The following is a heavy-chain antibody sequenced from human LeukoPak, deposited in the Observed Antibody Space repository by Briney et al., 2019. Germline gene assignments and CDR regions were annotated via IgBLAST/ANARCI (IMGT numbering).Heavy chain of an antibody. CDR1: GFTFSSYG. Sequence: GRSLRLSCAASGFTFSSYGMHWVRQAPGKGLEWGAVISYDGSNKYYADSVKGRFTISRDNSKNTLYLQMNSLRAEDTAVYYCAKDGYYYGSGSYKDPYYFDYWGQGTLVTVSS. CDR3: AKDGYYYGSGSYKDPYYFDY. J-gene: IGHJ4*02. CDR2: ISYDGSNK. D-gene: IGHD3-10*01. V-gene: IGHV3-30*18.